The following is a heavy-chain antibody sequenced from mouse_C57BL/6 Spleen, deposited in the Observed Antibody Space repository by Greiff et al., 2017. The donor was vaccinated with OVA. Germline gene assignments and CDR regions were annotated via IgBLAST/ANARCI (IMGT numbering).Heavy chain of an antibody. D-gene: IGHD1-1*01. CDR2: IWGDGST. V-gene: IGHV2-3*01. J-gene: IGHJ4*01. Sequence: VHLVESGPGLVAPSQSLSITCTVSGFSLTSYGVSWVRQPPGKGLEWLGVIWGDGSTNYHSALISRLSISKANSKSQVFSKLNSLQTDDTAPYYSAEPGYYCRNYALDYWGQGTSVTVSS. CDR3: AEPGYYCRNYALDY. CDR1: GFSLTSYG.